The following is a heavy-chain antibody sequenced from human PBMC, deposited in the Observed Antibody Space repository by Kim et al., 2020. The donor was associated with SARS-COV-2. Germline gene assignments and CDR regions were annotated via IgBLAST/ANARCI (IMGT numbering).Heavy chain of an antibody. CDR3: AAPSKSGSYRGGMDV. V-gene: IGHV1-58*01. Sequence: SVKVSCKASGFTFTSSAVQWVRQARGQRLEWIGWIVVGSGNTNYAQKFQERVTITRDMSTSTAYMELSSLRSEDTAVYYCAAPSKSGSYRGGMDVWGQGTTVTVSS. CDR2: IVVGSGNT. D-gene: IGHD1-26*01. J-gene: IGHJ6*02. CDR1: GFTFTSSA.